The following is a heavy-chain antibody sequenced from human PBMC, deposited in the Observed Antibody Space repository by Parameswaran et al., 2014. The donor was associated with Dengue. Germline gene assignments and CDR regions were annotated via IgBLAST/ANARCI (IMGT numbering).Heavy chain of an antibody. CDR3: ATRQGAINYGMDV. V-gene: IGHV1-18*01. J-gene: IGHJ6*02. Sequence: SWVRQAPGQGLEWMGWISAYNGNTNYAQKLQGRVTMTTDTSTSTAYMELRSLRSDDTAVYYCATRQGAINYGMDVWGQGTTVTVSS. D-gene: IGHD4/OR15-4a*01. CDR2: ISAYNGNT.